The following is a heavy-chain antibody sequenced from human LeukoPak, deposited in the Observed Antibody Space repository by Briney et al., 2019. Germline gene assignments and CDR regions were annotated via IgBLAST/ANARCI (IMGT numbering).Heavy chain of an antibody. J-gene: IGHJ4*02. Sequence: GGSLRLSCAASGFTFSRYGMDWVRQAPGKGLEWVAFIRFDGSNKYYADSVKGRFTISRDNSKNTLYLQMNSLRAEDTAVYYCAKVCGSSWDIDYFDYWGQGTLVTVSS. D-gene: IGHD6-13*01. CDR2: IRFDGSNK. CDR1: GFTFSRYG. CDR3: AKVCGSSWDIDYFDY. V-gene: IGHV3-30*02.